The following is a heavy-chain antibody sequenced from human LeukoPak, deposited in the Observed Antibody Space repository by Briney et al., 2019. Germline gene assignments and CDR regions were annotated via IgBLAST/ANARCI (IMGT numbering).Heavy chain of an antibody. J-gene: IGHJ4*02. CDR3: VKAGGSWTYYFDY. Sequence: GRSLGLSCAVSVFPFSIYAMHCVRHAPGRGREYVSAISSKGGSTYYTESVKGRFTISRDNSKNTLYLQMSSLRAEDTAVYYCVKAGGSWTYYFDYWGQGTLVTVSS. V-gene: IGHV3-64D*06. CDR2: ISSKGGST. D-gene: IGHD3-10*01. CDR1: VFPFSIYA.